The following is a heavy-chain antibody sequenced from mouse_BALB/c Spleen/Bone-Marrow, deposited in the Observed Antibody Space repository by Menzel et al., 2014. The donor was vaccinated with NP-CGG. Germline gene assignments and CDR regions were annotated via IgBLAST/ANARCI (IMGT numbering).Heavy chain of an antibody. Sequence: VQLQQSGPELVKPGASVKISCKASGYSFTGYYMHWVKQSHVKSLGWIGRINPYNGATSYNQNFKDKASLTVDKSSSTAYMELHSLTSEDSAVYYCARRNYGSSYWYFDVWGAGTTVTVSS. CDR2: INPYNGAT. J-gene: IGHJ1*01. V-gene: IGHV1-31*01. CDR3: ARRNYGSSYWYFDV. CDR1: GYSFTGYY. D-gene: IGHD1-1*01.